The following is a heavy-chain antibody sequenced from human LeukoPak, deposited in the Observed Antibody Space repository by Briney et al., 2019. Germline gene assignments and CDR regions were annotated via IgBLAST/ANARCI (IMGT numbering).Heavy chain of an antibody. V-gene: IGHV1-3*01. CDR1: GYTFTSYA. D-gene: IGHD5-24*01. CDR3: ARGRRDGYNTYYFDY. Sequence: GASVKVSCKASGYTFTSYAMHWVRQAPGQRLEWMGWINAGNGNTKYSQKFQGRVTITRDTSASTAYMELSSLRSEDTAVYYCARGRRDGYNTYYFDYWGQGTLVTVSS. J-gene: IGHJ4*02. CDR2: INAGNGNT.